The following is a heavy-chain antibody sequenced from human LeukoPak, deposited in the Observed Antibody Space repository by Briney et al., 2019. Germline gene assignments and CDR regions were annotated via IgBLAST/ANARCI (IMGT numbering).Heavy chain of an antibody. J-gene: IGHJ4*02. CDR3: AKFSLSEYYGPGSPEF. Sequence: GGSLRLSCAASGFTFSSYAMSWVRQAPGKGLEWVSAISGSGGSTYYADSVKGRFTISRDNSKNTLYLQMNSLRAEDTAVYYCAKFSLSEYYGPGSPEFWGQGTLVTVSS. CDR2: ISGSGGST. D-gene: IGHD3-10*01. CDR1: GFTFSSYA. V-gene: IGHV3-23*01.